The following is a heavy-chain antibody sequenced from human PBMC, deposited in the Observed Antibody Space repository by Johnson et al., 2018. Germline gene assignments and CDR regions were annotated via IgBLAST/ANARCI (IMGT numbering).Heavy chain of an antibody. V-gene: IGHV4-59*02. J-gene: IGHJ3*02. CDR3: ASYDSSTFWAFNI. Sequence: QVQLQESGPGLLKPSETLSLTCTVSGGSVSSSYWSWIRQPPGKGVEWIGYVSYSGSTDYSPSLKSRLTLSLDTSKNQFSLKLSSVTTADTAVYYCASYDSSTFWAFNIWGQGTVVTVSS. D-gene: IGHD3-22*01. CDR2: VSYSGST. CDR1: GGSVSSSY.